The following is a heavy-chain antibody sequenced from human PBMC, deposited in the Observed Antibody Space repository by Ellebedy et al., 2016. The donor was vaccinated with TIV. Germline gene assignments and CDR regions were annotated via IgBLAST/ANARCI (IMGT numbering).Heavy chain of an antibody. D-gene: IGHD2-21*01. Sequence: SVKVSCXASGCTFSSYAISWVRQAPGQGLEWMGGIIPIFGTANYAQKFQGRVTIIADKSTSTAYMELSSLRSEDTAVYYCARGINCGGDCYGMDVWGQGTTVTVSS. CDR2: IIPIFGTA. J-gene: IGHJ6*02. V-gene: IGHV1-69*06. CDR3: ARGINCGGDCYGMDV. CDR1: GCTFSSYA.